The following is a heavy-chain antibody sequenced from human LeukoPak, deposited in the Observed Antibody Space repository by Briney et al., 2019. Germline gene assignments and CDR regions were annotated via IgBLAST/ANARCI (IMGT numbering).Heavy chain of an antibody. V-gene: IGHV3-30*03. J-gene: IGHJ3*02. Sequence: PGGSLRLSCAASGFTFSSYGMHWVRQALGKGLEWVAVVSYDGSNKYYADSVKGRFTISRDNSKNTLYLQMNSLRAEDTAVYYCARNGEMATIPTGAFDIWGQGTMVTVSS. D-gene: IGHD5-24*01. CDR1: GFTFSSYG. CDR3: ARNGEMATIPTGAFDI. CDR2: VSYDGSNK.